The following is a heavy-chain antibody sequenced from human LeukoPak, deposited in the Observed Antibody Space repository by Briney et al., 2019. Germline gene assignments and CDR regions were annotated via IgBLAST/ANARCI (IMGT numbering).Heavy chain of an antibody. Sequence: GGSLRLSCAASGFTFSNYNMNWVRQAPGKGLEWISYITSISSIIYYADSVKGRFTISRDNDKNSLYLQMNSLRDEDTAVYYCARDYYGSGSHFDNWGQGTLVTVSS. CDR1: GFTFSNYN. V-gene: IGHV3-48*02. J-gene: IGHJ4*02. D-gene: IGHD3-10*01. CDR3: ARDYYGSGSHFDN. CDR2: ITSISSII.